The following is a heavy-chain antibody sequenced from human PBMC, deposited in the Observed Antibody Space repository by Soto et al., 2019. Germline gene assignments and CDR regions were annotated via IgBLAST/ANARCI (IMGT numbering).Heavy chain of an antibody. CDR1: GYTFSNNG. J-gene: IGHJ4*02. V-gene: IGHV1-18*01. Sequence: VQSGGEVKKPGASVKVSCKASGYTFSNNGFTWVRQAPGQGLEWRGWIGGYNGNTNYAPKFKGRVTMTADTSTSTAHMELRGLRSDETAVYYCATAIAATGPADSWGQGTLVTVSS. CDR2: IGGYNGNT. D-gene: IGHD6-13*01. CDR3: ATAIAATGPADS.